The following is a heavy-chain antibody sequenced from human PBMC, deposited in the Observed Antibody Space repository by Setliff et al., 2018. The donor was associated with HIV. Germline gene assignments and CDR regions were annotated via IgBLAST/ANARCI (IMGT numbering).Heavy chain of an antibody. V-gene: IGHV4-59*12. CDR2: IYYSGST. D-gene: IGHD6-19*01. CDR3: ASVGSGWSHNWFDP. CDR1: GGSISRYY. Sequence: SETLSLTCTVSGGSISRYYWSWIRQPPGKGLEWIGYIYYSGSTNYNPSLKSPVTISVDTSKNQFSLKLSSVTAADTAVYYCASVGSGWSHNWFDPWGQGTLVTVSS. J-gene: IGHJ5*02.